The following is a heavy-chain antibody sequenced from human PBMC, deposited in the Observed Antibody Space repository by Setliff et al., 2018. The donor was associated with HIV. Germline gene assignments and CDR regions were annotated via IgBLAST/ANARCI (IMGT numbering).Heavy chain of an antibody. CDR1: RDSINSSSYY. D-gene: IGHD1-26*01. Sequence: PSETLSLTCAVSRDSINSSSYYWGWIRQPPGKGLEWIASIYHNGNTYYNPSLKSRATTSVDTSKNHLSLKVSSVTAADTALYFCARGGRGGLKFMADAFDIWGQGTVVTVSS. CDR3: ARGGRGGLKFMADAFDI. J-gene: IGHJ3*02. V-gene: IGHV4-39*02. CDR2: IYHNGNT.